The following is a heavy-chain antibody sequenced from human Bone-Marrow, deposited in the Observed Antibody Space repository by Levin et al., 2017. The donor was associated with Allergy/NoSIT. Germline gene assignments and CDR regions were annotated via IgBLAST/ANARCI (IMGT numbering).Heavy chain of an antibody. CDR3: ARDLYGAQAF. Sequence: PGGSLRLSCVASEFSVSSYDMSWVRQAPGKGLEWVSIIHTGTTTFYADSVKGRFTISRDNSKNTLFLQMNNLRPEDTAVYYCARDLYGAQAFWGQGALVTVSS. D-gene: IGHD4-17*01. J-gene: IGHJ4*02. V-gene: IGHV3-66*02. CDR2: IHTGTTT. CDR1: EFSVSSYD.